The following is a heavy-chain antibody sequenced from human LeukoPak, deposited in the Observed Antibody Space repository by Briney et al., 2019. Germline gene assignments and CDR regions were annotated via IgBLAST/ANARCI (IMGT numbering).Heavy chain of an antibody. CDR3: AKGRGYTPYYFDY. CDR1: GFTFSGYG. CDR2: IRYDGSSK. D-gene: IGHD5-18*01. V-gene: IGHV3-30*02. J-gene: IGHJ4*02. Sequence: PGGSLRLSCAASGFTFSGYGMHWVRQAPGKGLEWVAFIRYDGSSKYYADFVKGRFTISRDNSKNTLYLQMNSLRAEDTAVYYCAKGRGYTPYYFDYWGQGTLVTVSS.